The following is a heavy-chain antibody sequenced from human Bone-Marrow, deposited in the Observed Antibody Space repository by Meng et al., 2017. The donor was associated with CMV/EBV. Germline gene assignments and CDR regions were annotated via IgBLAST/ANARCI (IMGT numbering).Heavy chain of an antibody. J-gene: IGHJ4*02. D-gene: IGHD3-22*01. V-gene: IGHV4-59*12. CDR3: ARGLVVGLPDY. CDR2: SYFSGST. CDR1: GASISSYY. Sequence: SETLSLTCTVSGASISSYYWSWIRQPPGKGLEWIGYSYFSGSTNYNPSLKSRITISVDTSKNQFSLKLSSVTAADTAVYYCARGLVVGLPDYWGQGTLVTVSS.